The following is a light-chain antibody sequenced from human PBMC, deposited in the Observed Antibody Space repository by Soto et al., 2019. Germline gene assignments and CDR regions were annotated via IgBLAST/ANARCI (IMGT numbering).Light chain of an antibody. V-gene: IGKV2-30*01. J-gene: IGKJ1*01. CDR3: LQGTHWPPT. Sequence: DVVMTQSPLSLPVTLGQPASISCRSSQSLVYSDGNAYLTWFQQRPGQSPRRLIYRVSNRDSGVPDGLSGSGSGNDFTLKISRVEAEDVGIYYCLQGTHWPPTFGRGTKVEIK. CDR1: QSLVYSDGNAY. CDR2: RVS.